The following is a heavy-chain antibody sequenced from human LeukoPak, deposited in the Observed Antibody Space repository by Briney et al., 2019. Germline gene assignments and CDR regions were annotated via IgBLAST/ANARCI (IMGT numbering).Heavy chain of an antibody. CDR2: VNHSGYT. V-gene: IGHV4-34*01. CDR1: GSSFTSYY. Sequence: KPSETLSLTCGVSGSSFTSYYRSWLRQTPGKGLEWIGEVNHSGYTNMNPSLKSRVTISVDTSKNQFSLMMTSVTAADTAVYFCARMTTGHDYWGQGTLVTVSS. CDR3: ARMTTGHDY. J-gene: IGHJ4*02. D-gene: IGHD4-17*01.